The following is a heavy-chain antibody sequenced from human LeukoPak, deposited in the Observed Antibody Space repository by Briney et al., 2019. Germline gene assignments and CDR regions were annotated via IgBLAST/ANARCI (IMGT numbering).Heavy chain of an antibody. CDR1: GGSFSGGCYS. CDR3: ARAQVGGVTFDI. CDR2: IYENGGT. V-gene: IGHV4-30-2*01. Sequence: NPSETLSLTCIVSGGSFSGGCYSWSWIRQPAGRGLEWIGYIYENGGTYYNPSLMSRLTISIDTSKTQFSLRLTSVTAADTAVYYCARAQVGGVTFDIWGQGTKVTVSS. D-gene: IGHD1-26*01. J-gene: IGHJ3*02.